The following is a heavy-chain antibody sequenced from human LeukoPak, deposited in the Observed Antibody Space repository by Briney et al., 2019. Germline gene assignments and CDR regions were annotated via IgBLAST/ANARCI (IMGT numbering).Heavy chain of an antibody. CDR3: ARESIAAREGFDY. CDR2: ISYDGFDK. V-gene: IGHV3-30*04. J-gene: IGHJ4*02. Sequence: GRSLRLSCAASRFTFSNYAMHWVRQAPGKGLEWVAVISYDGFDKYYADSVKGRFTISRDNSKNTLYLQMNSLRAEDTAVYYCARESIAAREGFDYWGQGTLVTVSS. D-gene: IGHD6-6*01. CDR1: RFTFSNYA.